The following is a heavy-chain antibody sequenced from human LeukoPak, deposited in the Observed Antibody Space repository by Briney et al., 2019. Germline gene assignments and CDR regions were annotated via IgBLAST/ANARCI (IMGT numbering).Heavy chain of an antibody. CDR3: ASGGGLKGLDY. D-gene: IGHD2-15*01. V-gene: IGHV4-59*08. CDR2: IYNSGIT. CDR1: GGSISSYY. J-gene: IGHJ4*02. Sequence: PSETLSLTCTVSGGSISSYYWSWIRQPPGKGLEWIGYIYNSGITNDNPFLKSRVTISVDTSKNQFSLKLSSVTAADTAVYYCASGGGLKGLDYWGQGTLVTVSS.